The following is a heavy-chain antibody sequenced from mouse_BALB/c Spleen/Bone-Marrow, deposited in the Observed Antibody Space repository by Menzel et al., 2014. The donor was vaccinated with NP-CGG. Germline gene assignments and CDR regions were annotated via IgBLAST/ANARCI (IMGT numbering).Heavy chain of an antibody. CDR2: ISSGGGYT. Sequence: EVKLVESGGDLVKPGGSLKLSCAASGFTFSTYGMSWVRQTPDKRLEWVATISSGGGYTYYPDSVKGRFTISRDDAKNTLYLQMSSLKSEDTAMYYCTRQGNWDRYAMDYWGQGTPVTVSS. V-gene: IGHV5-6*02. CDR1: GFTFSTYG. CDR3: TRQGNWDRYAMDY. J-gene: IGHJ4*01. D-gene: IGHD4-1*01.